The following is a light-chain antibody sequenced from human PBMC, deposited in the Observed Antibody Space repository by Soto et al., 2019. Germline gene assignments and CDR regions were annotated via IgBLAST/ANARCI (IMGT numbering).Light chain of an antibody. CDR1: RAFANT. Sequence: EIVMTQSPATLSVSQGEGPPSSARPVRAFANTLAWYRQKPGQAPRLLIYGASTRVPGFPARFSGSGSGTDFTLTISSLQSEDFAVYYCQQFNNWPWTFGQGTKVEIK. J-gene: IGKJ1*01. CDR2: GAS. V-gene: IGKV3-15*01. CDR3: QQFNNWPWT.